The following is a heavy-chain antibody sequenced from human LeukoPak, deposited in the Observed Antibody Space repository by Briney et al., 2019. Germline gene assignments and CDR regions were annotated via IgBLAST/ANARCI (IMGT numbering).Heavy chain of an antibody. CDR2: ITGSGGST. D-gene: IGHD4-17*01. Sequence: GGSLRLSCVASGFTFRTYAMSWVRQAPGKGLEWVSAITGSGGSTFYADSAKGRFTISRDNSKDMLYLQMNSLGAEDTAVYYCAKKSGSDDYDLDYWGQGTLVTVSS. CDR1: GFTFRTYA. CDR3: AKKSGSDDYDLDY. V-gene: IGHV3-23*01. J-gene: IGHJ4*02.